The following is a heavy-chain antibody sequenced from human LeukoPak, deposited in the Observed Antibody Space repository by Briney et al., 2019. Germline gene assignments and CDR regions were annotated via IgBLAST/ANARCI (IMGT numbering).Heavy chain of an antibody. CDR1: GFTFSDYY. J-gene: IGHJ4*02. Sequence: GGSLRLSCAASGFTFSDYYMSWIRQAPGKGLEWVSYISSSGSTIYYADSVKGRFTISRDNAKNSLYLQMNSLGAEDTAVYYCARDVSSSWLFDYWGQGTLVTVSS. V-gene: IGHV3-11*04. D-gene: IGHD6-13*01. CDR3: ARDVSSSWLFDY. CDR2: ISSSGSTI.